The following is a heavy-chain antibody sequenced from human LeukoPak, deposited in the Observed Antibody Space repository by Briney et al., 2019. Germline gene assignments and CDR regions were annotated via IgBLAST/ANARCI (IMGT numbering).Heavy chain of an antibody. CDR1: GFTFSSYW. J-gene: IGHJ4*02. D-gene: IGHD5-12*01. CDR2: IKQDGSEK. V-gene: IGHV3-7*01. Sequence: GGSLRLSCAASGFTFSSYWMSSVRQAPGTRLEWVANIKQDGSEKYYVDTVKGRFTISRDNAKNSLYLQMNSLRAEDTAVYYCAREDIVATIFDYWGQGTLVTVSS. CDR3: AREDIVATIFDY.